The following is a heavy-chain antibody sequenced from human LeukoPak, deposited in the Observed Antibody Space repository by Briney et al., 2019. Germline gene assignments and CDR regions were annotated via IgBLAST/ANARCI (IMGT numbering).Heavy chain of an antibody. V-gene: IGHV4-59*01. J-gene: IGHJ4*02. CDR3: ARASGAFDY. Sequence: SETLSLTCTVSGGSISSSYWSWIRQPPGKGLEWIGYIYYSGITNYNPSLKSRVTISLDTSKNQFSLKLKSVTAADTAVYYCARASGAFDYWGQGALVTVSS. CDR1: GGSISSSY. CDR2: IYYSGIT.